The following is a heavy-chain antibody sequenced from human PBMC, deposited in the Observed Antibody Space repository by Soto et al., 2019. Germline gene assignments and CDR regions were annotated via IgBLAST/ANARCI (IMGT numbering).Heavy chain of an antibody. V-gene: IGHV1-3*01. Sequence: ASVKVSCKASGYTFSSYAMHWVRQAPGQRLEWMGWINAGSANTKYSQKFQGRVTITRDTSASTAYMELSSLRSEDTAVYYCARIIGYCSAGSCVSWGQGTLVTVSS. CDR3: ARIIGYCSAGSCVS. J-gene: IGHJ5*02. CDR1: GYTFSSYA. D-gene: IGHD2-15*01. CDR2: INAGSANT.